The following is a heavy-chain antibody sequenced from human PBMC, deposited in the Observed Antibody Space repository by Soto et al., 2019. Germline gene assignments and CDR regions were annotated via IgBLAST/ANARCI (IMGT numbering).Heavy chain of an antibody. CDR2: ISGSGFTI. Sequence: QVQLVESGGGSVKPGGSPRLSCAASGFTFSDYYMSWFRQAPGKGLEWVSYISGSGFTIHDADSVKGRFTISRDNAKNSLYLQMNSLRVEDTAVYYCARVGSIAAAGTPDYWGQGTLVTVSS. V-gene: IGHV3-11*01. CDR3: ARVGSIAAAGTPDY. J-gene: IGHJ4*02. D-gene: IGHD6-13*01. CDR1: GFTFSDYY.